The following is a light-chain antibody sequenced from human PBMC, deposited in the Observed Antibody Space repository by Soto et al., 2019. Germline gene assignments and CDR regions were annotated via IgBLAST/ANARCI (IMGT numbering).Light chain of an antibody. CDR1: SSNIEKNY. CDR3: AAWDDSLSVL. CDR2: RNN. V-gene: IGLV1-47*01. Sequence: QSVLTQPPSASGPPGQRVTISCSGSSSNIEKNYVYWYQQVPGTAPKLLIYRNNQRPSGVPDRFSGSKSGTSASLAISGLRSEDEADYYCAAWDDSLSVLFGGGTKLTVL. J-gene: IGLJ3*02.